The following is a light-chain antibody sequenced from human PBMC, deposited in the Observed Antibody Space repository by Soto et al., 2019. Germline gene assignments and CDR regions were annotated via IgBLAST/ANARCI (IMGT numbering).Light chain of an antibody. CDR1: SGHNNYA. CDR3: QTWGTAIHDVV. Sequence: QLVLTQSPSASASLGASVKLTCTLSSGHNNYAIAWHQQQPGKGPRYLMKLNSDGSHNRGDGIPDRFSGSSSGAERHLTISSLQSEDEADYYCQTWGTAIHDVVFGGGTKLTVL. CDR2: LNSDGSH. V-gene: IGLV4-69*01. J-gene: IGLJ2*01.